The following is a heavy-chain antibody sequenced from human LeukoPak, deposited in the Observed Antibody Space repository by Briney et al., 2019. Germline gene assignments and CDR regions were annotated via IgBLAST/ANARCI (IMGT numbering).Heavy chain of an antibody. J-gene: IGHJ4*02. D-gene: IGHD1-14*01. V-gene: IGHV1-2*02. Sequence: ASVKVSCKASGYTFTDNYIHWVRQAPGHGLECMGWMHANTGDTVYVQKFQGRVTFTRDTSISTAYMELHRLGSDDTAVYYCVRDLTNPGSGDYWGQGTLVTVSS. CDR2: MHANTGDT. CDR1: GYTFTDNY. CDR3: VRDLTNPGSGDY.